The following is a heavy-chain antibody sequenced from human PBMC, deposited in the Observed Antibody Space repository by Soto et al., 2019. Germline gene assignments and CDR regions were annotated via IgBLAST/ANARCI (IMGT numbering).Heavy chain of an antibody. CDR2: IWYDGSNK. V-gene: IGHV3-33*01. CDR3: ARTYDSSGYYPFDY. CDR1: GFTFSSYG. D-gene: IGHD3-22*01. J-gene: IGHJ4*02. Sequence: GGSLRLSCAASGFTFSSYGMHWVRQAPGKGLEWVAVIWYDGSNKYYADSVKGRFTISRDNSKNTLYLQMNSLRAEDTAVYYCARTYDSSGYYPFDYWGQGTLVTVSS.